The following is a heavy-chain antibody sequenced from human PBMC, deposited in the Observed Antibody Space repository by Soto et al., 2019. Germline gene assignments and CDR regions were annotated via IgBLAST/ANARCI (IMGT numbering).Heavy chain of an antibody. V-gene: IGHV3-30*04. J-gene: IGHJ6*02. D-gene: IGHD2-2*01. CDR2: ISYDGSNQ. CDR1: GFTFRDFA. Sequence: QVQLVESGGGVVQPGGSLRLSCEASGFTFRDFAVHWIRQAPGRGLDWVTLISYDGSNQYFADSVKGRFTISRDNSKNTLSLHMNSLTTEDTAVYFCARQAMAAPKYHYRLLDVWGRGNLVTVSS. CDR3: ARQAMAAPKYHYRLLDV.